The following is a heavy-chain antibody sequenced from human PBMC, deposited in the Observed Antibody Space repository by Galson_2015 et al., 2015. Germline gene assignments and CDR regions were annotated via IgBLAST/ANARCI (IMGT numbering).Heavy chain of an antibody. CDR3: ATPRGFYDLLY. D-gene: IGHD3-16*01. J-gene: IGHJ4*02. CDR1: GYSLIELS. CDR2: FDPEIGKI. V-gene: IGHV1-24*01. Sequence: SCKVSGYSLIELSMNWVRQAPGKGPEWMGGFDPEIGKIVYAQRFKGRVTMTEDTSRDTAYMELTSLRSEDTAVYYRATPRGFYDLLYWGQGTLVSVS.